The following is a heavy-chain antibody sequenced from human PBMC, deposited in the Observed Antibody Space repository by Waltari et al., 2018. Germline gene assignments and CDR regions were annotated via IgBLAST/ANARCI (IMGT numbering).Heavy chain of an antibody. J-gene: IGHJ3*02. D-gene: IGHD5-12*01. Sequence: EVQLLESGGGLVQPGGSLRLSCAASGFTFSSYAMSWVRQAPGKGLEWVANIKQDGSEKYYVDSVKGRFTISRDNAKNSLYLQMNSLRAEDTAVYYCASPRSARDGYNPDAFDIWGQGTMVTVSS. CDR3: ASPRSARDGYNPDAFDI. V-gene: IGHV3-7*01. CDR2: IKQDGSEK. CDR1: GFTFSSYA.